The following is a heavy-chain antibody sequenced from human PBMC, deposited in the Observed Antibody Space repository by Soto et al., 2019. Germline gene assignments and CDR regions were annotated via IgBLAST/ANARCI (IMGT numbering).Heavy chain of an antibody. V-gene: IGHV1-18*01. D-gene: IGHD5-12*01. CDR2: ISPNTGNT. Sequence: QVQLVQSGPEVKKPGASVKVSCRASGYIFTKYRISWIRQAPGQGLEWMGWISPNTGNTDSAQSFQGTVTLTTDTSTSTAYMDLRSLTSDDTAVYYCARVTYSTSVGGPAWCGPWGQGSLVTVSS. CDR1: GYIFTKYR. CDR3: ARVTYSTSVGGPAWCGP. J-gene: IGHJ5*02.